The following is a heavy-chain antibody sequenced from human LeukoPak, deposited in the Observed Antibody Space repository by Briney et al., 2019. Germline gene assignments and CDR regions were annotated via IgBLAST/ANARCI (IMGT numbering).Heavy chain of an antibody. D-gene: IGHD4-23*01. CDR3: ARDDRGGNPGY. CDR1: GFTFSSYS. J-gene: IGHJ4*02. V-gene: IGHV3-21*01. CDR2: ISSSSSYI. Sequence: GGSLRLSCAASGFTFSSYSMKWDRQAPGKGLEWVSSISSSSSYIYYADSVKGRFTISRDNAKNSLYLQMNSLRAEDTAVYYCARDDRGGNPGYWGQGTLVTVSS.